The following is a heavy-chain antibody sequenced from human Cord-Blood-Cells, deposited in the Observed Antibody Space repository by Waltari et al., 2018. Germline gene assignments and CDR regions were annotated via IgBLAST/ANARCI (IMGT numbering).Heavy chain of an antibody. CDR2: IYHSGST. Sequence: QVQLQESGPGLVKPSETLSLTCAVSGYSISSGYYWGWIRQPPGKGLEWIGSIYHSGSTYYNPSLKSRVTISVDTSKNQFSLKLSSVTAADTAVYYCARVRYGGSIRAFDYWGQGTLVTVSS. CDR1: GYSISSGYY. V-gene: IGHV4-38-2*01. J-gene: IGHJ4*02. CDR3: ARVRYGGSIRAFDY. D-gene: IGHD5-12*01.